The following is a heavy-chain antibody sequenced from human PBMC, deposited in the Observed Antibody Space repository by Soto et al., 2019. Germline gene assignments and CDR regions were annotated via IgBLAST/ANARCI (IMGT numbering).Heavy chain of an antibody. CDR3: VRDYTYGTGTSYGHNWFDP. V-gene: IGHV3-33*01. CDR1: GFTFSNYG. Sequence: QVQLVESGGGVVQPAKSLRPSCAASGFTFSNYGTQWVLQTPGKGLEWVAGIWFDGSNKYYADSVKGRLPISRDNSKIQLYLQMKRLRAEDTAVYYCVRDYTYGTGTSYGHNWFDPWGQGTLVSVSS. J-gene: IGHJ5*02. CDR2: IWFDGSNK. D-gene: IGHD3-10*01.